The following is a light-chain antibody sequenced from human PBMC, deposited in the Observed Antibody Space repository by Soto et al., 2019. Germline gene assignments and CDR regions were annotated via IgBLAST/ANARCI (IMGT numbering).Light chain of an antibody. CDR1: QTVSRS. Sequence: EVVLTQSPATLSVSPEERATLSCRASQTVSRSLAWYQQKPGQAPRLLIYGASMRATGVPDRFSGSGSGTDFTLTISSLQSEDFAVYYCQQYIDWPPYTFGQGTKVEIK. V-gene: IGKV3-15*01. J-gene: IGKJ2*01. CDR2: GAS. CDR3: QQYIDWPPYT.